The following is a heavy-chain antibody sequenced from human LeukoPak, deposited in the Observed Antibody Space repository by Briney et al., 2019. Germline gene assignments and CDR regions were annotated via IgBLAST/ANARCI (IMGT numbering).Heavy chain of an antibody. CDR2: ISSGSSYK. Sequence: GGSLRLSCAASGFTFSSYSMNWVRQAPGKGLEWFSSISSGSSYKYYADSVRGRFTISRDNAKNSLYLQMNSLRAEDTAVYYCARGRPSIAAAVDWFDPWGQGTLVSVSS. J-gene: IGHJ5*02. V-gene: IGHV3-21*01. CDR3: ARGRPSIAAAVDWFDP. D-gene: IGHD6-13*01. CDR1: GFTFSSYS.